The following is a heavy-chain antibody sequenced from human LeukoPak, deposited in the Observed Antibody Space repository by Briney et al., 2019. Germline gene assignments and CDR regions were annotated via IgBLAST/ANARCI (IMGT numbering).Heavy chain of an antibody. D-gene: IGHD6-19*01. CDR2: IYYSGST. V-gene: IGHV4-59*01. CDR3: ARASSGSMSLRFDP. Sequence: SETLSLTCTVSGGSISSYYWSWIRQPPGKGLEWIGYIYYSGSTNYNPSLKSRVTISVDTSKNQFSLKLRSVTAADTAVYYCARASSGSMSLRFDPWGQGTLVTVSS. J-gene: IGHJ5*02. CDR1: GGSISSYY.